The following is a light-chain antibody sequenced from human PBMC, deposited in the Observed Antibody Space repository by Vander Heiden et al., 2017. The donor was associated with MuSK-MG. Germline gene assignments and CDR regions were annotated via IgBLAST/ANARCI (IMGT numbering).Light chain of an antibody. V-gene: IGLV3-1*01. CDR2: QDK. J-gene: IGLJ2*01. CDR1: SLVDTD. Sequence: SSELTPPPPLSVSPGHTATIGRSGDSLVDTDVTWYQQKPGQSPILLIYQDKKRPSGISERFSGSNSGNTATLTISGTQAVDEAAYYCEAWDRATVIFGGGTELTGL. CDR3: EAWDRATVI.